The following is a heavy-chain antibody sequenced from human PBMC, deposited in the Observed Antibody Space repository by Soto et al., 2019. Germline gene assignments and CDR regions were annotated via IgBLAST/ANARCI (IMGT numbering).Heavy chain of an antibody. Sequence: QLQLQESGSRLVKASQTLSLTCAVSGGSISSGGFSCNWIRQPPGKGLEWIGYIYHSGSTYFNPSLKRLATMSVDRSTNQSSLKLSSVTAADTAVYYCASRVSDYFDYWGQGTPVTVSS. D-gene: IGHD6-19*01. J-gene: IGHJ4*02. V-gene: IGHV4-30-2*01. CDR1: GGSISSGGFS. CDR2: IYHSGST. CDR3: ASRVSDYFDY.